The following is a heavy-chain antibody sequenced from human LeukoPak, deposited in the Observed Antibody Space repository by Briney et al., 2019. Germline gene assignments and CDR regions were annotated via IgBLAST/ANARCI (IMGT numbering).Heavy chain of an antibody. CDR1: GFTFSSYG. CDR2: IWYDGSNK. Sequence: GGSLRLSCAASGFTFSSYGMHWVRQAPGKGLEWVAVIWYDGSNKYYADSVKGRFTTSRDNSKNTLYLQMNSLRAEDTAVYYCAKATGGGYYYYMDVWGKGTTVTVSS. D-gene: IGHD7-27*01. V-gene: IGHV3-33*06. J-gene: IGHJ6*03. CDR3: AKATGGGYYYYMDV.